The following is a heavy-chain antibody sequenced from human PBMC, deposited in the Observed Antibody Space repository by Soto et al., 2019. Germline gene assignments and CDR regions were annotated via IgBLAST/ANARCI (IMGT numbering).Heavy chain of an antibody. D-gene: IGHD1-1*01. V-gene: IGHV3-33*01. CDR3: ARTGGTDNYYYGMDV. CDR2: IWSDGRNK. Sequence: QVQLVESGGGVVQPGRSLRLSCAASGFTFSGYGVHWVRQAPGKGLEWVAFIWSDGRNKYYADSVKGRFTISRDNSKNTLYLQMNSLSPEDTGVYYCARTGGTDNYYYGMDVWGQGTTVTVSS. J-gene: IGHJ6*02. CDR1: GFTFSGYG.